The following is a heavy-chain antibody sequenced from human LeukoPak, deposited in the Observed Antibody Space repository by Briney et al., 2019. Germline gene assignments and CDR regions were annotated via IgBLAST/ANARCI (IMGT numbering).Heavy chain of an antibody. Sequence: ASVKVSCKASGYTFTSYGISWVRQAPGQGLEWMGWISAYNGNTNYAQKLQGRVTMTTDTSTSTAYMELRSLRSDDTAVYYCARSRTTVTTSSLLPYYYGMDVWGQGTTVTVSS. CDR3: ARSRTTVTTSSLLPYYYGMDV. D-gene: IGHD4-17*01. J-gene: IGHJ6*02. CDR2: ISAYNGNT. V-gene: IGHV1-18*01. CDR1: GYTFTSYG.